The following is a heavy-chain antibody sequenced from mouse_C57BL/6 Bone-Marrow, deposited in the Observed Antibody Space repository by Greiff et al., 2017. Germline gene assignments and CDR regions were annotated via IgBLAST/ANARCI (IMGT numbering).Heavy chain of an antibody. V-gene: IGHV1-81*01. CDR3: ARGWLLPYYFDY. CDR1: GYTFTSYG. CDR2: IYPRSGNT. Sequence: QVQLQQSGAELARPGASVKLSCKASGYTFTSYGISWVKQRTGQGLEWIGEIYPRSGNTYYNEKFKGKATLTAAKASSTAYMELRSLTSEDSAVYFCARGWLLPYYFDYWGQGTTLTVSS. D-gene: IGHD2-3*01. J-gene: IGHJ2*01.